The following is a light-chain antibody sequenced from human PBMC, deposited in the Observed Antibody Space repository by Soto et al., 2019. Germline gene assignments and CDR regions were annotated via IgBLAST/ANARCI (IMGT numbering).Light chain of an antibody. CDR3: CSYAGSYTLYV. CDR2: DVT. J-gene: IGLJ1*01. V-gene: IGLV2-11*01. Sequence: QSALTQPRSVSGSPGQSVTISCTGTSSGVGGYNYVSWYQQHPGKAPRLMIYDVTKRPSGVPDRFSGSKSGNTASLTVSGLQAEDEADYYCCSYAGSYTLYVFGTGTKVT. CDR1: SSGVGGYNY.